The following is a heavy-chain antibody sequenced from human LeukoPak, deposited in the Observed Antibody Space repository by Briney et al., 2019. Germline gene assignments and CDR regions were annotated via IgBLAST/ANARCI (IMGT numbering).Heavy chain of an antibody. CDR1: GFTFSSYG. Sequence: GGSLRLSCAASGFTFSSYGMHWVRQAPGKGLEWVAFIRYDGSNKYYADSVKSRFTISRDNSRNTLYLQMNSLRGDDTALYYCARDPQVGSYYGLSCFDYSXXXKLVTASS. D-gene: IGHD1-26*01. CDR3: ARDPQVGSYYGLSCFDY. J-gene: IGHJ4*01. V-gene: IGHV3-30*02. CDR2: IRYDGSNK.